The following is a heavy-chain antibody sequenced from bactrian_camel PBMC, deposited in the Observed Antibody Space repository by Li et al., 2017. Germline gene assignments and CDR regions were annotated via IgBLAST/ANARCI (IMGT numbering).Heavy chain of an antibody. CDR1: GVDANSRRC. J-gene: IGHJ4*01. Sequence: QVQLVESGGGSVQAGGSLTLSCVASGVDANSRRCVGWFRQPPGQERERVGVFRPGLNGIAYGDSVRGRFTISLDESVNTLYLQMTNLRPEDTAIYYCVSRTPPDYCSLDYQDYQYWGQGTQVTVS. D-gene: IGHD3*01. CDR3: VSRTPPDYCSLDYQDYQY. V-gene: IGHV3S54*01. CDR2: FRPGLNGI.